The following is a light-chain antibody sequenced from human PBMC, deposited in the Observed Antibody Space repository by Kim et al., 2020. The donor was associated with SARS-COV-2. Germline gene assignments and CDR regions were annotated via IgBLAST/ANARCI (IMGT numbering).Light chain of an antibody. CDR2: DVS. CDR1: SNDVGRYNY. J-gene: IGLJ2*01. Sequence: PGQSVTISCTGTSNDVGRYNYVSWYQQHPGKAPKLMIYDVSNRPSGVPDRFSGSKSGNTASLTISGLQPEDEADYYCCSYAGSYTVFGGGTQLTVL. V-gene: IGLV2-11*03. CDR3: CSYAGSYTV.